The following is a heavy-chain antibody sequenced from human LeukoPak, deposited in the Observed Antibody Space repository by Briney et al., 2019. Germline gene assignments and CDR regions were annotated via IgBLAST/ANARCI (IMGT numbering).Heavy chain of an antibody. CDR2: ISSSSSTI. Sequence: GGSLRLSCAASGITFSSYSMNWVRQAPGKGLEWVSYISSSSSTIYYADSVKGRLTISRDNAKNSLYLQMNSLRAEDTAVYYCARDTFDCSSTSCYIKTFDYWGQGTLVTVSS. CDR1: GITFSSYS. V-gene: IGHV3-48*01. J-gene: IGHJ4*02. CDR3: ARDTFDCSSTSCYIKTFDY. D-gene: IGHD2-2*02.